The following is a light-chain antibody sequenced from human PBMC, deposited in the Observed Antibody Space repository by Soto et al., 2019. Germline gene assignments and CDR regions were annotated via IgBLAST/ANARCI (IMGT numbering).Light chain of an antibody. CDR3: QQYGCYPWT. CDR1: ESLTSW. Sequence: DSQMTQSPSTLSASVGDRVTITCRASESLTSWLACYQQKPGKAPKLLIYDASSLGSGVPSRFSGRGSGTAVTLTISDLRPDDCTTYYCQQYGCYPWTFGQGLKVVIK. CDR2: DAS. J-gene: IGKJ1*01. V-gene: IGKV1-5*01.